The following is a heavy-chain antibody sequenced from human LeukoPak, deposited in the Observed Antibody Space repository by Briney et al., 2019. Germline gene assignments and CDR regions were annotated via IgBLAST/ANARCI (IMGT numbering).Heavy chain of an antibody. CDR2: ISSSGIIK. CDR1: RFNFSDYY. V-gene: IGHV3-11*01. CDR3: ARENWNYDGTYYYYYVDV. Sequence: GGSLRLSCATSRFNFSDYYMNWIRQAPGKGLEWVSYISSSGIIKYYADSMKGRFTISRDNAKNSLHLQLNSLRVEDTAVYYCARENWNYDGTYYYYYVDVWGTGTTVTVSS. J-gene: IGHJ6*03. D-gene: IGHD1-7*01.